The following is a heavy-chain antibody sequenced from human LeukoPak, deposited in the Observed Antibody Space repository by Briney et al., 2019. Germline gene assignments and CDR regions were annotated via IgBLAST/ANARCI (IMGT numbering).Heavy chain of an antibody. V-gene: IGHV3-48*04. Sequence: PGGSLRLSCAASGFTFSSYSMNWVRQAPGKGLEWVSYISSSSSTIYYADSVKGRFTISRDNAKNSLYLQMNSLRAEDTAVYYCARDPKKDSYGYEDYFDYWGQGTLVTVSS. CDR3: ARDPKKDSYGYEDYFDY. D-gene: IGHD5-18*01. J-gene: IGHJ4*02. CDR1: GFTFSSYS. CDR2: ISSSSSTI.